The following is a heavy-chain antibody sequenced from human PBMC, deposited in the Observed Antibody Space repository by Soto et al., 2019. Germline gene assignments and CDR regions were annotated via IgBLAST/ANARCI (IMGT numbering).Heavy chain of an antibody. D-gene: IGHD3-22*01. V-gene: IGHV5-10-1*01. Sequence: GESLKSSGKGSVYSFRNNWITWVRQMPEEGLVCMVRIDLSDSYTSYSPSFPGHVSFSAATSINPASLQWSSLRASDTTIYYCAGHGGAYYYSSGYHDALYYWGQGTPVTVTS. CDR3: AGHGGAYYYSSGYHDALYY. J-gene: IGHJ4*02. CDR2: IDLSDSYT. CDR1: VYSFRNNW.